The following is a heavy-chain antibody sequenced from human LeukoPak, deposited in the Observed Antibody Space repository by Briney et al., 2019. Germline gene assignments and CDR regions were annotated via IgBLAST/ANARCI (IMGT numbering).Heavy chain of an antibody. Sequence: ASVKVSCKASGYTFTGYYMHWVRQAPGQGLEWMGRINPNSGGPNYAQKFQGRVTMTRDTSISTAYMELSRLRSEDTAVYCCARVEWELPDYWGQGTLVTVSS. D-gene: IGHD1-26*01. CDR3: ARVEWELPDY. CDR2: INPNSGGP. CDR1: GYTFTGYY. J-gene: IGHJ4*02. V-gene: IGHV1-2*06.